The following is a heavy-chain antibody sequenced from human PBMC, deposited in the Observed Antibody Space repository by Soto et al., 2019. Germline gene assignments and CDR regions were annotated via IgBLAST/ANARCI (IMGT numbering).Heavy chain of an antibody. CDR1: GGSTGSGGYY. CDR2: IYYTGST. Sequence: QVQLQESGPGLVKTSQTLSLTCTVSGGSTGSGGYYWSWIRQPPGTGLEWIGYIYYTGSTYYSPSLKSRVSISVDTSKNQFSLKLDSVTAADTAVYYCARADYGDRGLAFDSWGQGTLVTVSS. D-gene: IGHD4-17*01. CDR3: ARADYGDRGLAFDS. J-gene: IGHJ4*02. V-gene: IGHV4-31*03.